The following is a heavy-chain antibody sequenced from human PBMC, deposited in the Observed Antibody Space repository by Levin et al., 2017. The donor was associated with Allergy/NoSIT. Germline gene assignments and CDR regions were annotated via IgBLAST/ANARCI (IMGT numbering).Heavy chain of an antibody. Sequence: SETLSLTCAVYGGSFSGYYWSWIRQPPGKGLEWIGEINHSGSTNYNPSLKSRVTISVDTSKNQFSLKLSSVTAADTAVYYCARSKLGDCSSTSCAIGFDYWGQGTLVTVSS. D-gene: IGHD2-2*01. V-gene: IGHV4-34*01. CDR2: INHSGST. CDR3: ARSKLGDCSSTSCAIGFDY. J-gene: IGHJ4*02. CDR1: GGSFSGYY.